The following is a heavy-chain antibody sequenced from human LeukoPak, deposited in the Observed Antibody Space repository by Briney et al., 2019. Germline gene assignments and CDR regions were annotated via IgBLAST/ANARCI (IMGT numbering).Heavy chain of an antibody. V-gene: IGHV3-64*01. D-gene: IGHD3-10*01. CDR1: GFTFSSYW. CDR2: ISSNGGST. Sequence: GGSLRLSCAASGFTFSSYWMSWVRQAPGKGLEYVSAISSNGGSTYYANSVKGRFTISRDNSKNTLYLQMGSLRAEDMAVYYCARDRFGESIDYWGQGTLVTVSS. CDR3: ARDRFGESIDY. J-gene: IGHJ4*02.